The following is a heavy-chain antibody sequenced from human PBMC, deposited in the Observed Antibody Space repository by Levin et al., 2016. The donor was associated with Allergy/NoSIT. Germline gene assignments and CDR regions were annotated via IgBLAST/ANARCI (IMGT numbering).Heavy chain of an antibody. CDR2: IYYSGST. V-gene: IGHV4-59*01. CDR3: ARAAWVPAATSPHPAVRGWFDP. Sequence: SETLSLTCTVSGGSISSYYWSWIRQPPGKGLEWIGYIYYSGSTNYNPSLKSRVTISVDTSKNQFSLKLSSVTAADTAVYYCARAAWVPAATSPHPAVRGWFDPWGQGTLVTVSS. J-gene: IGHJ5*02. CDR1: GGSISSYY. D-gene: IGHD2-2*01.